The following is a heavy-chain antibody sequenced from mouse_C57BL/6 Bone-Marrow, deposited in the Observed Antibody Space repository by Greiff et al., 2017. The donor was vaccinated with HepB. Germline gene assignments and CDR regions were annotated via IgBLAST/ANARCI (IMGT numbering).Heavy chain of an antibody. V-gene: IGHV1-54*01. D-gene: IGHD2-10*01. J-gene: IGHJ1*03. Sequence: QVQLKQSGAELVRPGTSVKVSCKASGYAFTNYLIEWVKQRPGQGLEWIGVINPGSGGTNYNEKFKGKATLTADKSSSTAYMQLSSLTSEDSAVYFCARRSLLWRYWYFDVWGTGTTVTVSS. CDR2: INPGSGGT. CDR1: GYAFTNYL. CDR3: ARRSLLWRYWYFDV.